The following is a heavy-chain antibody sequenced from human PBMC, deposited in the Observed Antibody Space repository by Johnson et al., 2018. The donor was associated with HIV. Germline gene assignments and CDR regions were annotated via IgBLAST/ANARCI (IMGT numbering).Heavy chain of an antibody. CDR2: ISYDGSNK. CDR1: GFTFSSYG. D-gene: IGHD5-24*01. J-gene: IGHJ3*02. V-gene: IGHV3-30*03. Sequence: VQLLESGGGVVQPGRSLRLSCAASGFTFSSYGIHWVRQAPGKGLEWVAVISYDGSNKDYADSVKGRFTISRDNAKNSLYLQMNSLRAEDTAVYYCARDHEMATIGDAFDIWGQGTMVTVSS. CDR3: ARDHEMATIGDAFDI.